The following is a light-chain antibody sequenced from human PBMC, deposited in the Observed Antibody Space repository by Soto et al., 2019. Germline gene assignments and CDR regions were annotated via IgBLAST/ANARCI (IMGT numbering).Light chain of an antibody. CDR3: SSYTGSSTLV. V-gene: IGLV2-14*03. J-gene: IGLJ2*01. CDR2: DVS. CDR1: SSDVGGYNY. Sequence: QSALTQPASVSGSPGQSITISCTGTSSDVGGYNYVSWYQQHPGKAPKLMIYDVSSRPSGVSYRFSGSKSGNTAALTISGLQAEDEADYYCSSYTGSSTLVFGGGTKLTVL.